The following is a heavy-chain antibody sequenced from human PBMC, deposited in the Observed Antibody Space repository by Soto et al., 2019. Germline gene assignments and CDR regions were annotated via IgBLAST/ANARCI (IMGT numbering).Heavy chain of an antibody. J-gene: IGHJ5*02. D-gene: IGHD4-17*01. CDR2: IIPIFGTA. Sequence: QVQLVQSGAEVKKPGSSVKVSCKASGGTFSSYAISWVRQAPGQGLEWMGGIIPIFGTASYAQKFQDRVRSTANEAESAADRELSGLGCEDTAVYYCAGELATVLTGWFDPWGQGTLVSVSS. CDR1: GGTFSSYA. CDR3: AGELATVLTGWFDP. V-gene: IGHV1-69*12.